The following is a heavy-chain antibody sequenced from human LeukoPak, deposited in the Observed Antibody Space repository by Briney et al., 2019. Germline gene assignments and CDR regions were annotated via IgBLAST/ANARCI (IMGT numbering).Heavy chain of an antibody. CDR3: ARERFWSGYYSPFDY. Sequence: SVKVSCKASGYTFTSYDISWVRQAPGQGLEWMGRIIPILGIANYAQKFQGRVTITADKSTSTAYMELSSLRSEDTAVYYCARERFWSGYYSPFDYWGQGTLVTVSS. D-gene: IGHD3-3*01. CDR2: IIPILGIA. V-gene: IGHV1-69*04. CDR1: GYTFTSYD. J-gene: IGHJ4*02.